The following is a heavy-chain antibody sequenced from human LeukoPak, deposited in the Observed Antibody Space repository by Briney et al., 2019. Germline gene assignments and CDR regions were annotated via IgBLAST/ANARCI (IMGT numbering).Heavy chain of an antibody. J-gene: IGHJ4*02. CDR2: IYYSGTT. CDR1: GGSIGSGSYY. Sequence: SETLSLTCTVSGGSIGSGSYYWSWIRQPAGKGLEWIGYIYYSGTTNYNPSLKSRVTISVDTSKNQFSLKLSSVTAADTAVYYCARGPTRNYFDYWGQGTLVTVSS. V-gene: IGHV4-61*10. CDR3: ARGPTRNYFDY.